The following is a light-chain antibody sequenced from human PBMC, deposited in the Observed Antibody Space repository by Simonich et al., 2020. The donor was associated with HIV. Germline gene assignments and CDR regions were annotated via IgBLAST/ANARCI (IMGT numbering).Light chain of an antibody. CDR2: WAS. V-gene: IGKV4-1*01. J-gene: IGKJ4*01. CDR1: QSVLYSSNNTNY. Sequence: DIVMTQSPDSLAVSMGERATINCKSSQSVLYSSNNTNYLARYQQKPGQPHKLRIYWASTREYGVPDRFSASGSGTDFTLTISSLEPEDFVVYYCQQRSNWPLTFGGGTKVEIK. CDR3: QQRSNWPLT.